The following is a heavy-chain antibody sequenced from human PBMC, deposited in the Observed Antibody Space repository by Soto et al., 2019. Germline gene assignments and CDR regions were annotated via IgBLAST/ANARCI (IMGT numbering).Heavy chain of an antibody. CDR1: GFTFSSYW. V-gene: IGHV3-74*01. Sequence: GSLRLSCAASGFTFSSYWMHWVRQAPGKGLVWVSRINSDGSSTSYADPVKGRFTISRDNAKNTLYLQMNSLRAEDTAVYYCARDRKREWIQLWFLDYWGQGTLVTVSS. J-gene: IGHJ4*02. CDR2: INSDGSST. D-gene: IGHD5-18*01. CDR3: ARDRKREWIQLWFLDY.